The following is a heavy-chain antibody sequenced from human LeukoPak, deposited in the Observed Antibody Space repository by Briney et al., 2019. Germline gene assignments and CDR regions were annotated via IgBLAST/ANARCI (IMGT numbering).Heavy chain of an antibody. CDR3: ARDIMYSSGSHFDY. D-gene: IGHD3-22*01. Sequence: PSETLSLTCAVYGGPFSGYYWSWIRQPPGKGLEWIGEINHSGSTNYNPSLKSRVTISVDTSKNQFSLKLSSVTAADTAVYYCARDIMYSSGSHFDYWGQGILVTVSS. J-gene: IGHJ4*02. V-gene: IGHV4-34*01. CDR1: GGPFSGYY. CDR2: INHSGST.